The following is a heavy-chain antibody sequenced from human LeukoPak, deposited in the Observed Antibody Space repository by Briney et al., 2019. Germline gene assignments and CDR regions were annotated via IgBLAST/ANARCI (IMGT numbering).Heavy chain of an antibody. CDR3: ARTTGYSGY. CDR1: GGSFSGYY. V-gene: IGHV4-34*01. J-gene: IGHJ4*02. CDR2: INHSGST. D-gene: IGHD5-12*01. Sequence: SETLSLTCAVYGGSFSGYYWSWIRQPPGKGLEWIGEINHSGSTNYNPSLKSRVTISVDTSKNQFSLKLSSVTAADTAVYYCARTTGYSGYWGQGTLVTVSS.